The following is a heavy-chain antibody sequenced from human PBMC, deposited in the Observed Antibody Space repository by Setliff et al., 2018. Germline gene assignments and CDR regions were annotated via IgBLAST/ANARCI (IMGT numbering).Heavy chain of an antibody. J-gene: IGHJ5*02. CDR3: ARDQFRNSGGLYS. CDR1: GDSFSDYY. Sequence: PSETLSLTCAVYGDSFSDYYWSWIRQPPGKGLEWIEEINHRGSTNYSPSLRSRVTMSVDTSKNTLYLQMSSLRPDDTAMYYCARDQFRNSGGLYSWGQGALVTVSS. D-gene: IGHD1-7*01. CDR2: INHRGST. V-gene: IGHV4-34*01.